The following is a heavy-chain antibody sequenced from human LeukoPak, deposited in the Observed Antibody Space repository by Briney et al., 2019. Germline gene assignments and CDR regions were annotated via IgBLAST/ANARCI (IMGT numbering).Heavy chain of an antibody. J-gene: IGHJ4*02. CDR2: VSGSGHST. Sequence: GGTLRLSCAASGFTFSNYGMSWVRQAPGKGLEWGSAVSGSGHSTYYADSVKGRFTIARDNSENTVSLQMNSLKTEDTAVYYCAKGLRWFGDFYFNFFDYWGQGILVTVSS. V-gene: IGHV3-23*01. CDR3: AKGLRWFGDFYFNFFDY. CDR1: GFTFSNYG. D-gene: IGHD3-10*01.